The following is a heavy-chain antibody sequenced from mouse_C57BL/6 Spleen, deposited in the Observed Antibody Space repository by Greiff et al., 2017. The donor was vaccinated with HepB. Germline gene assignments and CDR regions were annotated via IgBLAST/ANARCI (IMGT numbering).Heavy chain of an antibody. V-gene: IGHV2-5*01. CDR1: GFSLTSYG. CDR2: IWRGGSA. CDR3: AKKYYGSSYYAMDY. Sequence: QVQLKESGPGLVQPSQCLSITCTVTGFSLTSYGVHWVRQSLGKGLEWLGVIWRGGSADYNAAFMSRLSITKDNSKSQVFFKMNSLQANDTAIYFCAKKYYGSSYYAMDYWGQGPTVTVTS. J-gene: IGHJ4*01. D-gene: IGHD1-1*01.